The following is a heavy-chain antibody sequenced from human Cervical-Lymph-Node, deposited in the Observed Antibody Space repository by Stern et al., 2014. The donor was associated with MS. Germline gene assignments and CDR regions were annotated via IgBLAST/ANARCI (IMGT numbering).Heavy chain of an antibody. CDR2: IDPNSGGT. CDR1: GYTFTGYY. CDR3: AKDPGADDY. V-gene: IGHV1-2*06. J-gene: IGHJ4*02. Sequence: VQLVESGAEVKKPGASVKVSCKASGYTFTGYYIHWVRQAPGQGLEWMGRIDPNSGGTNYAQRFQGRVTMTRDTSISTAYMELTRLTSYDTAVYYCAKDPGADDYWGQGTLVTVSS.